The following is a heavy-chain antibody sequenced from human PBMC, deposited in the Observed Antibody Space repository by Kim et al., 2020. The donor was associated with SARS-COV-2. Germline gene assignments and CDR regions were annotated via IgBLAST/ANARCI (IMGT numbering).Heavy chain of an antibody. Sequence: GGSLRLSCAASGFTVSSNYMSWVRQAPGKGLEWVSVIYSGGSTYYADSVKGRFTISRDNSKNTLYLQMNSLRAEDTAVYYCASDSSVGSGSGSWGQGTLVTVSS. CDR3: ASDSSVGSGSGS. CDR2: IYSGGST. V-gene: IGHV3-53*01. D-gene: IGHD3-10*01. CDR1: GFTVSSNY. J-gene: IGHJ5*02.